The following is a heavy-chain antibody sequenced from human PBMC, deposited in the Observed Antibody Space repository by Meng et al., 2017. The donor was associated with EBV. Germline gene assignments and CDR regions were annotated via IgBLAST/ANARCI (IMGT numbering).Heavy chain of an antibody. CDR3: ARVGIAVAGTGDY. D-gene: IGHD6-19*01. Sequence: GQLVQLWAEVKKPGASVKVSCKASGYTFTGYYMHWVRQAPGQGLEWMGRINPNSGGTNYAQKFQGRVTMTRDTSISTAYMELSRLRSDDTAVYYCARVGIAVAGTGDYWGQGTLVTVSS. CDR1: GYTFTGYY. CDR2: INPNSGGT. V-gene: IGHV1-2*06. J-gene: IGHJ4*02.